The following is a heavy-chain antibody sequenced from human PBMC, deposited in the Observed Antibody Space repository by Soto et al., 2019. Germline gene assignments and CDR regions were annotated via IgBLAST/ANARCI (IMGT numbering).Heavy chain of an antibody. CDR1: GDTFSSYA. CDR2: IIPIFGTA. Sequence: QVQLVQSGAEVKKPGSSVKVSCKASGDTFSSYAISWLRQAPGQGLEWMGGIIPIFGTANYAQKFQGRVTITANESTSTAYMELSSLRSEDTAVYYCAMGRPLYDSSGYIDYWGQGTLVTVSS. J-gene: IGHJ4*02. D-gene: IGHD3-22*01. CDR3: AMGRPLYDSSGYIDY. V-gene: IGHV1-69*12.